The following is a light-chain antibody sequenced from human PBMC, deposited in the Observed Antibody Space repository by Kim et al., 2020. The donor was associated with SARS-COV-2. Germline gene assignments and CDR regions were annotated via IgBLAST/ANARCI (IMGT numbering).Light chain of an antibody. V-gene: IGLV2-11*01. Sequence: PGHSVTLSCTGTSSDVGGYTYVSWYQQHPGKAPKLMIYDVSKRPSGVPDRFSGSKSGNTASLTISGLQAEDEADYYCCSYAGSYVVFGGGTQLTVL. CDR2: DVS. J-gene: IGLJ2*01. CDR1: SSDVGGYTY. CDR3: CSYAGSYVV.